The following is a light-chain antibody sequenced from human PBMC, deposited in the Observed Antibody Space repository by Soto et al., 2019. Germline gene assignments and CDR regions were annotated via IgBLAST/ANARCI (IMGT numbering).Light chain of an antibody. V-gene: IGLV1-44*01. CDR1: GSNIGSNT. CDR3: ATWDDSLTGYV. J-gene: IGLJ1*01. Sequence: QSVLTHPPSASGTPGHRITIPCSGSGSNIGSNTVTWYQQLPRTAPKLLIYTNNQRPSGVPDRFSGSRSGTSASLAISGLQSGDEADYYCATWDDSLTGYVFGTGTKVTVL. CDR2: TNN.